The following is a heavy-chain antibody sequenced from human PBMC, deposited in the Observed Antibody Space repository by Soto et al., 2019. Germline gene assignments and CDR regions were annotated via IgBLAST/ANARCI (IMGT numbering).Heavy chain of an antibody. CDR1: GGTFSTYP. CDR2: VIPLFGTT. CDR3: ARGATHGSSGYFWFDP. V-gene: IGHV1-69*01. D-gene: IGHD6-13*01. J-gene: IGHJ5*02. Sequence: QVQLVQSGAEVRMPGSSVKVSCKASGGTFSTYPINWVRQAPGLGLEWMGGVIPLFGTTNYAQKFKGRVTITADESTSTAYMELSSLRAEDAAVYYCARGATHGSSGYFWFDPWGQGTLVTVSS.